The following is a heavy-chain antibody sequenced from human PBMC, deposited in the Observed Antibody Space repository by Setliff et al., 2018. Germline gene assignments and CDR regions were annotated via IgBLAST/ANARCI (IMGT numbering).Heavy chain of an antibody. Sequence: GSLRLSCAASGFTFSGSAMHWVRQASGKGLEWVGRIRSKPYTYATTYAASMKGRFTISRDDSKNTLYLQMNSLRAEDTALYYCAKALSPGQIGGYYYALDYYYYMYVWGKGTTVTVSS. CDR1: GFTFSGSA. D-gene: IGHD3-22*01. CDR3: AKALSPGQIGGYYYALDYYYYMYV. J-gene: IGHJ6*03. V-gene: IGHV3-73*01. CDR2: IRSKPYTYAT.